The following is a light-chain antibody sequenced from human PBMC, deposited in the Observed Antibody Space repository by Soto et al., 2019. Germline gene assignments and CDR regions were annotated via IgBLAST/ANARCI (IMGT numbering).Light chain of an antibody. Sequence: QSVLTQPRSVSGSPGQSVTISRTGTSSDVGGYNYVSWYQQHPGKAPKLMIYDVSKRPSGVPDRFSGSKSGNTASLTISGLQAEDEADYYCCSYAGSYTLAVFGGGTKLTVL. V-gene: IGLV2-11*01. CDR3: CSYAGSYTLAV. J-gene: IGLJ2*01. CDR2: DVS. CDR1: SSDVGGYNY.